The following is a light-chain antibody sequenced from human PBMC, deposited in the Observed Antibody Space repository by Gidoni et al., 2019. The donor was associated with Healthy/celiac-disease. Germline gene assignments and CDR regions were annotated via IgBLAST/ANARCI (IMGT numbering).Light chain of an antibody. V-gene: IGKV3-20*01. CDR3: QQYGSSPLLT. J-gene: IGKJ4*01. Sequence: ETVLTQSPGTLSSSPAERATLPCRASQSVSSSYLAWYQQKPGQAPRLLIYGASSRATGIPDRFSGSGSGTDFTLTISRLEPEDFAVYYCQQYGSSPLLTFGGGTKVEIK. CDR2: GAS. CDR1: QSVSSSY.